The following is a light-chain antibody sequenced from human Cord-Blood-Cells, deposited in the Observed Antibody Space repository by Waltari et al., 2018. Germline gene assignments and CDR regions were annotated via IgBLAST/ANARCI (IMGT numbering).Light chain of an antibody. CDR1: SSAVGGYNY. V-gene: IGLV2-11*01. Sequence: QSALPQPRPVSGSPGQSATISCTGTSSAVGGYNYVSWYQQHPGKAPKLMIYDVSKRPSGVPDRFSGSKSGNTASLTISGLQAEDETDYYCCSYAGSVVFGGGTKLTVL. CDR3: CSYAGSVV. J-gene: IGLJ2*01. CDR2: DVS.